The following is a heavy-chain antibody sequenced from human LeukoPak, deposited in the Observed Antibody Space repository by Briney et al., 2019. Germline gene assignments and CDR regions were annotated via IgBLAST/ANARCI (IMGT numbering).Heavy chain of an antibody. V-gene: IGHV4-39*01. CDR2: IYYSGST. J-gene: IGHJ4*02. Sequence: SETLSLTCTVSGGSISSSSYYWGWIRQPPGKGLEWIGSIYYSGSTYYNPSLKSRVTISVDTSKNQFSLKLSSVTAADTAGYYCARHMIWWGYSSSWPDYWGQGTLVTVSS. CDR1: GGSISSSSYY. CDR3: ARHMIWWGYSSSWPDY. D-gene: IGHD6-13*01.